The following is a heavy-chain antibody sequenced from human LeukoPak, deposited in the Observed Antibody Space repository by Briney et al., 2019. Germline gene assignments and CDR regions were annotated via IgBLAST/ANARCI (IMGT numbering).Heavy chain of an antibody. D-gene: IGHD3-16*01. CDR3: ARVNYALSNTWWFDP. J-gene: IGHJ5*02. V-gene: IGHV5-51*01. CDR2: IYPGDSDT. CDR1: GYSFTSYW. Sequence: GESLKISCKGSGYSFTSYWIGWVRQMPGKGLEWMGIIYPGDSDTRYSPSFQGQVTISADKSITTAYLQWSSLKASDTAMYYCARVNYALSNTWWFDPWGQGTLVTVSS.